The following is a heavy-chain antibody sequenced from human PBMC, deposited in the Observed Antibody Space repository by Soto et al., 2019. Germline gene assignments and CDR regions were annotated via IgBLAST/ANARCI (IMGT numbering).Heavy chain of an antibody. V-gene: IGHV3-30-3*01. CDR1: GFIFSSYA. J-gene: IGHJ5*02. Sequence: VGSLRLSGATSGFIFSSYAMHWVRQAPGKGLEWVAVISYDGSNKYYADSVKGRFTISRDNSKNTLYLQMNSLRAEDTAVYYCARALFLSNWFDPWGQGTLVTVSS. CDR3: ARALFLSNWFDP. CDR2: ISYDGSNK.